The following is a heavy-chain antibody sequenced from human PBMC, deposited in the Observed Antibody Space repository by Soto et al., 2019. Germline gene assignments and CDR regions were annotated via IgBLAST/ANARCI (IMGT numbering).Heavy chain of an antibody. CDR2: IIPILGIA. CDR1: GGTFSSYT. V-gene: IGHV1-69*02. D-gene: IGHD6-13*01. J-gene: IGHJ4*02. CDR3: ASDATSTIAAPY. Sequence: SVKVSCEASGGTFSSYTISWVRQAPGQGLEWMGRIIPILGIANYAQKFQGRVTITADKSTSTAYMELSSLRSEDTAVYYCASDATSTIAAPYWGQGTLVTVSS.